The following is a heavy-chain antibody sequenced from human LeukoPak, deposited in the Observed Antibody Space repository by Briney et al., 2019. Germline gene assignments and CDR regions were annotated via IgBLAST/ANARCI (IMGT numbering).Heavy chain of an antibody. V-gene: IGHV5-51*01. D-gene: IGHD2-15*01. CDR1: GYGFTSYW. CDR2: IYPGDSDT. CDR3: ARLGGYCSGGSCYRRAYFQH. J-gene: IGHJ1*01. Sequence: GESLKISCKGSGYGFTSYWIGWVRQMPGKGLEWMGIIYPGDSDTRYSPSFQGKVTISADKSISPAYLQWSSLKASDTAMYYCARLGGYCSGGSCYRRAYFQHWGQGTLVTVSS.